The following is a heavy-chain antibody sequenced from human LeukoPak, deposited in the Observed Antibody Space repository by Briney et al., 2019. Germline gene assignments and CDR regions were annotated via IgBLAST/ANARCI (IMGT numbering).Heavy chain of an antibody. V-gene: IGHV4-59*01. CDR3: ARLGPLRYFDWYLSD. J-gene: IGHJ4*02. CDR1: GGSISSYY. Sequence: PSETLSLTCTVSGGSISSYYWSWIRQPPGKGLEWLGYIYYSGSTNYNPSLKSRVTISVDTSKNQFSLKLSSVTAADTAVYYCARLGPLRYFDWYLSDWGQGTLVTVSS. D-gene: IGHD3-9*01. CDR2: IYYSGST.